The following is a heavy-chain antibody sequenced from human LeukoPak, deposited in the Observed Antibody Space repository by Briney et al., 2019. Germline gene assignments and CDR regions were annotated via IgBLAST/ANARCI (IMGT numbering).Heavy chain of an antibody. V-gene: IGHV4-61*02. CDR1: GGSISSGSYY. Sequence: SETLSLTCTVSGGSISSGSYYWSWIRQPAGKGLEWIGRIYTSGGTNYNPSLKSRVTISVDTSKNQFSLKLSSVTAADTAVYYCARGYNWNYGWDPWGQGTLVTVSS. J-gene: IGHJ5*02. CDR2: IYTSGGT. D-gene: IGHD1-7*01. CDR3: ARGYNWNYGWDP.